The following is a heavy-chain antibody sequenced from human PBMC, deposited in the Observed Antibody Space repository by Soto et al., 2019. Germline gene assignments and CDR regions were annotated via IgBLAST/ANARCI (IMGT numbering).Heavy chain of an antibody. J-gene: IGHJ4*02. CDR1: GGSISSTSYF. CDR2: IYYSGTT. Sequence: NPSETLSLTCTVSGGSISSTSYFWGWIRQPPGKGLEWIGTIYYSGTTYYNPPLKSRVTISVDTSNNQFSLKLTSVTAADTAVYYCARHESGTKYSFNYWGQGTLVTVSS. CDR3: ARHESGTKYSFNY. V-gene: IGHV4-39*01.